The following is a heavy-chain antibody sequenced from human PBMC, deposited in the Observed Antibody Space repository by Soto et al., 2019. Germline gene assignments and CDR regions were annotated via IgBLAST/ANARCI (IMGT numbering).Heavy chain of an antibody. J-gene: IGHJ4*02. V-gene: IGHV3-30*18. CDR3: AKRLLRGTTLSVLDY. Sequence: LRRSCAASGFTFSSFGMHWVRQAPGKGLEWVALLSYDGSKEYYADSVKGRFSVSRDNSKNTLYLQMNSLRVEDTAVYFCAKRLLRGTTLSVLDYWGRGNLVTVSS. CDR2: LSYDGSKE. D-gene: IGHD4-17*01. CDR1: GFTFSSFG.